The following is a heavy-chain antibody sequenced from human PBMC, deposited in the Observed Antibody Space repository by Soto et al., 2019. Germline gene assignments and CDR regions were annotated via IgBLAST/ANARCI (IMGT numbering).Heavy chain of an antibody. V-gene: IGHV1-46*01. Sequence: QVQLVQSGAEVKKPGASVKVSCKASGYTFTSYYMHWVRQAPGQGLEWMGIINPSGGSTSYAQKFQGRVTMTRDTSTSTVYMELSSLRSEDTAVYYCARLRFSSIAARPEGSPLDYWGQGTLVTVSS. J-gene: IGHJ4*02. CDR3: ARLRFSSIAARPEGSPLDY. CDR1: GYTFTSYY. D-gene: IGHD6-6*01. CDR2: INPSGGST.